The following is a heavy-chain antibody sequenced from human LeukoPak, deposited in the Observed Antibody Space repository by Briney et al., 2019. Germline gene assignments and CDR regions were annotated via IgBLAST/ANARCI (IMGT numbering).Heavy chain of an antibody. D-gene: IGHD4-23*01. CDR2: INPNSGGT. CDR3: ARDSGRYGGNVTFDI. CDR1: GYTFTGYY. J-gene: IGHJ3*02. Sequence: ASVEVSCKASGYTFTGYYMHWVRQAPGQGLEWMGWINPNSGGTNYAQKFQGRVTMTRDTSISTAYMELSRLRSDDTAVYYCARDSGRYGGNVTFDIWGQGTMVTVSS. V-gene: IGHV1-2*02.